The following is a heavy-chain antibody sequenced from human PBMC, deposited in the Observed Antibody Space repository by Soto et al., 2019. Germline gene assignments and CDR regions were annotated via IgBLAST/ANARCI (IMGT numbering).Heavy chain of an antibody. D-gene: IGHD4-17*01. CDR3: ARDNYGEGVAAYFDY. J-gene: IGHJ4*02. CDR1: GFTFSSYG. Sequence: ESGGGVVQPGRSLRLSCAASGFTFSSYGMHWVRQAPGKGLEGVAVIWYDGSNKYYADSVKGRFTISRDNSKNTLYLQMNSVRAEDTAEYYCARDNYGEGVAAYFDYWGQGTLVTVSS. V-gene: IGHV3-33*01. CDR2: IWYDGSNK.